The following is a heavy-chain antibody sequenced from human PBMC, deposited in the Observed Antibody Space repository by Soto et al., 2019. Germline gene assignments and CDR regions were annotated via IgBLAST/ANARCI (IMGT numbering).Heavy chain of an antibody. V-gene: IGHV4-59*01. CDR2: IYYSGST. D-gene: IGHD3-16*01. CDR3: ARDLGDGYTRIFDY. CDR1: GGSISSYY. J-gene: IGHJ4*02. Sequence: SETLSLTCTVSGGSISSYYWSWIRQPPGKGLEWIGYIYYSGSTNYNPSLKSRVTISVDTSKNQFSLKLSSVTAADTAVYYCARDLGDGYTRIFDYWGQGTLVTVSS.